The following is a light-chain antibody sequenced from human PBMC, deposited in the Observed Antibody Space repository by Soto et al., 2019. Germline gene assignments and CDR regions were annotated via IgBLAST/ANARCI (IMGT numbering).Light chain of an antibody. V-gene: IGLV2-14*01. Sequence: QSVLTKPASVSGSPGQSITISCTGTSSAIGDYDYVSWYQQRPGRAPKLMIYEVRYRPSGVSNRFSGSKSGNTASLTISGLQAEDEADYYCCSYTRSSNHYFFGSGTKVTVL. CDR2: EVR. CDR1: SSAIGDYDY. CDR3: CSYTRSSNHYF. J-gene: IGLJ1*01.